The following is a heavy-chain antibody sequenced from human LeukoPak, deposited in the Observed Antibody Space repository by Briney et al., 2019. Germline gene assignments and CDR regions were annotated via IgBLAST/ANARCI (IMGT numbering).Heavy chain of an antibody. CDR3: ARGSGSSSQQTRDY. J-gene: IGHJ4*02. Sequence: PGGALRLSCAASGFTLRSYITNSGRPTPGERLECVSSISSSSSYIYYADSVKGRFTISRDNAKNSLYLQMNSLRAEDTAVYYCARGSGSSSQQTRDYWGQGTLVTVSS. D-gene: IGHD6-13*01. V-gene: IGHV3-21*01. CDR2: ISSSSSYI. CDR1: GFTLRSYI.